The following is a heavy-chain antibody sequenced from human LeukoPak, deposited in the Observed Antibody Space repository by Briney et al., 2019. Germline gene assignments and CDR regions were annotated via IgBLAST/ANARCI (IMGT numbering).Heavy chain of an antibody. V-gene: IGHV3-23*01. CDR1: GFTFSSYA. D-gene: IGHD1-26*01. J-gene: IGHJ4*02. CDR3: AKVRAWGMVGATYLDY. CDR2: ISGNSGST. Sequence: GGSLRLSCAASGFTFSSYAMSWVRQAPGKGLEWVSSISGNSGSTYYADSVKGRFTISRDNSKNTVYLQMNSLRAEDTGLYFCAKVRAWGMVGATYLDYWGQGTLVTGSS.